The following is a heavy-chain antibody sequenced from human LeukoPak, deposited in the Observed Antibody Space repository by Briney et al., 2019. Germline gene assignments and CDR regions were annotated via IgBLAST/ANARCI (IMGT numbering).Heavy chain of an antibody. V-gene: IGHV1-69*13. CDR2: IIPIFGTA. D-gene: IGHD2-2*02. J-gene: IGHJ4*02. CDR1: GGTFSSYA. CDR3: ARDSGALKNPQRLGYCSSTSCYTLFFAY. Sequence: SVKVSCKASGGTFSSYAISWVRQAPGQGLEWMGGIIPIFGTANYAQKFQGRVTITADESTSTAYMELSSLRSEDTAVYYCARDSGALKNPQRLGYCSSTSCYTLFFAYWGQGTLVTVSS.